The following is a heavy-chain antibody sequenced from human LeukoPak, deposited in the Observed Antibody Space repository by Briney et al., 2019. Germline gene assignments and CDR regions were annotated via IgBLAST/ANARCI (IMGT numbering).Heavy chain of an antibody. CDR2: ISDSGGGS. CDR1: GFTFSNYA. CDR3: AKDSSTVRGEFDY. Sequence: GGSLRLSCAASGFTFSNYAMSWVRLAPGQGLEWVSGISDSGGGSYYADSVKSRFTISRDNSKNTLYLQMDSLRAEETAVYYCAKDSSTVRGEFDYWGQGTLVTVSS. V-gene: IGHV3-23*01. D-gene: IGHD3-10*01. J-gene: IGHJ4*02.